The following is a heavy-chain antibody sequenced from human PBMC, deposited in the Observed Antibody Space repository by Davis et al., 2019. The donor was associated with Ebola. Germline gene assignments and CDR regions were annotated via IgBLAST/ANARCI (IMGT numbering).Heavy chain of an antibody. CDR2: INPNSGGT. CDR3: ARAGDGIVVVPAAPLNNFFYGLDA. CDR1: GYSFTGYY. V-gene: IGHV1-2*04. Sequence: ASVKVSCKASGYSFTGYYLHWVRQAPGQGLEWMGWINPNSGGTNFAQKFQGSVTMTRDTSISTAYMELSRLRSDDPAVYYCARAGDGIVVVPAAPLNNFFYGLDAWGQGTTVTVSS. D-gene: IGHD2-2*01. J-gene: IGHJ6*02.